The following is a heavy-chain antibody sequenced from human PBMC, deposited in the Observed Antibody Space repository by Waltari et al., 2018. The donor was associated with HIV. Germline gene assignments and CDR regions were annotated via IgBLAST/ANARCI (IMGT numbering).Heavy chain of an antibody. D-gene: IGHD3-16*01. CDR3: TTAPGGDY. J-gene: IGHJ4*02. CDR1: GIPFSDSA. Sequence: VQLVASGGGLVQPGGSRKCSCAVSGIPFSDSAVHWVRQASGKGLEWVGHIRTKPYTVATIYAESVKGRFTFSRDDSKNTAYLEMDSLKTEDTAMYYCTTAPGGDYWGQGTLVTVSS. CDR2: IRTKPYTVAT. V-gene: IGHV3-73*01.